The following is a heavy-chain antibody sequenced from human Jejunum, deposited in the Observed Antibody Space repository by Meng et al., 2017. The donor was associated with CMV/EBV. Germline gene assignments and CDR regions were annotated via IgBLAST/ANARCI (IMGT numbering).Heavy chain of an antibody. V-gene: IGHV4-4*02. D-gene: IGHD1-7*01. CDR3: GRDQGRELINH. J-gene: IGHJ4*02. CDR2: VYHRGDT. Sequence: LISSGPLSRPCSVVCESISSDIWVGWVCQPPGKGLEWIGEVYHRGDTNYNPSLKSRVDISVDKSKNQFYLSLFSVTAEDTAVYYCGRDQGRELINHWGQGTLVTVSS. CDR1: CESISSDIW.